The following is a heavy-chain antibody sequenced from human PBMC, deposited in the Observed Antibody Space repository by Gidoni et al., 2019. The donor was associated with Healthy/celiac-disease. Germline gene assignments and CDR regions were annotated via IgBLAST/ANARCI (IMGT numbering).Heavy chain of an antibody. CDR2: IRSKANSYAT. D-gene: IGHD3-22*01. CDR3: TSLYYYDSSGPRFPY. V-gene: IGHV3-73*02. Sequence: EVQLVESGGGLVQPGGYLKLSCAASGFTFSGSAMHWVRQASGKGLEWVGRIRSKANSYATAYAASVKGRFTISRDDSKNTAYLKMNSLKTEDTAVYYCTSLYYYDSSGPRFPYWGQGTLVTVSS. J-gene: IGHJ4*02. CDR1: GFTFSGSA.